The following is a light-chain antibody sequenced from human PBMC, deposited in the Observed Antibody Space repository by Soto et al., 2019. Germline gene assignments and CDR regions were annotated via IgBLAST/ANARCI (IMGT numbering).Light chain of an antibody. V-gene: IGKV3-15*01. J-gene: IGKJ1*01. CDR1: QSVNNN. CDR3: REYNTWPWT. CDR2: GAS. Sequence: ETLMTQSPATLSVSPGERANISCRASQSVNNNLAWYQQKLGQAPRVLIYGASTRATGIPARFTGSGSGTEFILTITSLQSEDSAVYYCREYNTWPWTFGQGTKVEF.